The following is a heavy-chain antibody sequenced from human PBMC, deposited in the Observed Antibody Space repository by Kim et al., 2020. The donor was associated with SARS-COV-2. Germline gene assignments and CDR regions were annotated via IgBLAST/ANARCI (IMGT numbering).Heavy chain of an antibody. CDR3: ARDGCSSAMCPFDY. V-gene: IGHV3-49*04. J-gene: IGHJ4*02. CDR1: GFSFEHYA. D-gene: IGHD2-2*01. CDR2: IRSKVYGGTS. Sequence: GGSLRLSCTASGFSFEHYAMSWVRQAPGKGLEWVGFIRSKVYGGTSENAASVKGRFIFSRDDSKSIAYLQMNSLKIDDTGIYYCARDGCSSAMCPFDYLGQGILVTVSS.